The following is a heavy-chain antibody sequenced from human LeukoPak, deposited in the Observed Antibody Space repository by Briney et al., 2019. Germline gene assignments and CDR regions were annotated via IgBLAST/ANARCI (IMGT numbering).Heavy chain of an antibody. CDR1: GFTFDDYA. Sequence: RAGGSLRLSCAASGFTFDDYAMHWVRQAPGKGLEWVSGISWNSGSIGYADSVKGRFTISRDNAKNSLYLQMNSLRAEDTALYYCAKDISTYITMVRGTFQHWGQGTLVTVSS. CDR2: ISWNSGSI. D-gene: IGHD3-10*01. J-gene: IGHJ1*01. CDR3: AKDISTYITMVRGTFQH. V-gene: IGHV3-9*01.